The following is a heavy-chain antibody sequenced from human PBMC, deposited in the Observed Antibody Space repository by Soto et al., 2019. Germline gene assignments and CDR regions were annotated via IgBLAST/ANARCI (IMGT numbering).Heavy chain of an antibody. CDR2: ISYDGSNK. Sequence: GESLRLSCAASGFTFSSYAMHWVRQAPGKGLEWVAVISYDGSNKYYADSVKGRFTISRDNSKNTLYLQMNSLRAEDTAVYYCARSDYYDSSGYSEYFQHWGQGTLVTVSS. V-gene: IGHV3-30-3*01. J-gene: IGHJ1*01. CDR1: GFTFSSYA. D-gene: IGHD3-22*01. CDR3: ARSDYYDSSGYSEYFQH.